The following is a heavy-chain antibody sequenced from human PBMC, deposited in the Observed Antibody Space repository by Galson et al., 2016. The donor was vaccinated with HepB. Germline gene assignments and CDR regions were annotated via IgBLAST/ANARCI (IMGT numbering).Heavy chain of an antibody. J-gene: IGHJ4*02. CDR1: GYTFTSYY. CDR3: VRVVEPMTVPVPTHLDY. CDR2: ISARDGST. D-gene: IGHD3-22*01. Sequence: SVKVSCKASGYTFTSYYIHWVRQAPGQGPEWMGIISARDGSTTYAQKLEGRLSLTRDTSTTTVFMGLSGLPTEDTAVYCCVRVVEPMTVPVPTHLDYWGQGTLVTVSS. V-gene: IGHV1-46*03.